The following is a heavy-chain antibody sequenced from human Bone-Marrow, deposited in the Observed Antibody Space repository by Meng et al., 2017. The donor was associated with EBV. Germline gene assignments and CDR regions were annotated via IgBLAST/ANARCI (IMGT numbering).Heavy chain of an antibody. J-gene: IGHJ4*02. CDR1: GGSVSSGSYY. CDR2: IYYSGST. Sequence: QVQLQASGPGMVKPSETLSLTCTVSGGSVSSGSYYWSWIRQPPGKGLEWIGYIYYSGSTNYNPSLKSRVTISVDTSKNQFSLKLSSVTAADTAVYYCARVALAVAGYFDYWGQGTLVTVSS. V-gene: IGHV4-61*01. CDR3: ARVALAVAGYFDY. D-gene: IGHD6-19*01.